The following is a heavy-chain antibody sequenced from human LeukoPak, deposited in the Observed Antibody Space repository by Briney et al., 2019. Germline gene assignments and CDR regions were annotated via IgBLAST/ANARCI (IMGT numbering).Heavy chain of an antibody. V-gene: IGHV1-2*02. CDR3: ARPGDCSSTSCPEGFDY. J-gene: IGHJ4*02. Sequence: ASVKVSYKASGYTFTGYYMHWVRQAPGQGLEWMGWINPNSGGTNYAQKFQGRVTMTRDTSISTAYMELSRLRSDDTAVYYCARPGDCSSTSCPEGFDYWGQGTLVTVSS. CDR1: GYTFTGYY. CDR2: INPNSGGT. D-gene: IGHD2-2*01.